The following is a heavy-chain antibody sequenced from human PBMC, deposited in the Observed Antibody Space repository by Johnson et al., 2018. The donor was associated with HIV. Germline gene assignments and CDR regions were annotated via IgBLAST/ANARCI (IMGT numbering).Heavy chain of an antibody. D-gene: IGHD6-6*01. J-gene: IGHJ3*02. CDR3: ARVAQSIAARTEAFDI. CDR2: IKQDGSEK. CDR1: GITFSSYW. Sequence: VQLVESGGGLVKPGGSLRLSCAASGITFSSYWMSWVRQAPGKGLEWVANIKQDGSEKYYVDSVKGRFTISRDNAKNSLDLEMNSLRAEDTAVYYCARVAQSIAARTEAFDIWGQGTMVTVSS. V-gene: IGHV3-7*05.